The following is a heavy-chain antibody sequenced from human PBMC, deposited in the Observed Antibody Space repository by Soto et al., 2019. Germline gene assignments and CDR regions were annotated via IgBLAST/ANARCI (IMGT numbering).Heavy chain of an antibody. CDR3: ASPYSSGWYGQDHHYYYYYGMDV. J-gene: IGHJ6*02. V-gene: IGHV1-3*01. D-gene: IGHD6-19*01. CDR2: INAGNGNT. CDR1: GYTFTSYA. Sequence: ASVKVSCKASGYTFTSYAMHWVRQAPGQRLEWMGWINAGNGNTKYSQKFQGRVTITRGTSASTAYMELSSLRSEDTAVYYCASPYSSGWYGQDHHYYYYYGMDVWGQGTTVTVSS.